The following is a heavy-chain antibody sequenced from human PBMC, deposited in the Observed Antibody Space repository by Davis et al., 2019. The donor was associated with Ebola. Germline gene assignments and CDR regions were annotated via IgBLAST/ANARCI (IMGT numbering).Heavy chain of an antibody. Sequence: GESLKISCAASGFTFGSFSMSWVRQAPGKGLAWVSSISSTGGSIYYADSVKGRFTISSDSAKNSLSLQMNSLRDEDTAVYYCARPIVTSTNRPDYWGQGTLVTVSS. CDR1: GFTFGSFS. D-gene: IGHD1-26*01. CDR2: ISSTGGSI. V-gene: IGHV3-21*01. J-gene: IGHJ4*02. CDR3: ARPIVTSTNRPDY.